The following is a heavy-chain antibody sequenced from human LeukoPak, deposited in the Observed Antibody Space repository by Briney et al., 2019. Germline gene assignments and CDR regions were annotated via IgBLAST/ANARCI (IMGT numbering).Heavy chain of an antibody. J-gene: IGHJ5*02. Sequence: SETLSLTCTVSGGSISRGGYYWSWIRQHPGKGLEWIGYIYYSRSTYYNPSLKSRVTISVDTSKNQFSLKLSSVTAADTAVYYCARDLASNWFDPWGQGTLVTVSS. CDR1: GGSISRGGYY. V-gene: IGHV4-31*03. CDR2: IYYSRST. CDR3: ARDLASNWFDP. D-gene: IGHD5-12*01.